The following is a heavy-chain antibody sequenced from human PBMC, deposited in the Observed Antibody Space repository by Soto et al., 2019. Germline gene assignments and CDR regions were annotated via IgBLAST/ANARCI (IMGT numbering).Heavy chain of an antibody. CDR2: IVGSGSQI. Sequence: XGTLNLSCSVSGCTFSTFTITWVRTAPGKGLECVSGIVGSGSQIHYADCVRGRFTISKDNSKNLLYLQMDSLRVDDTAVYFCAEDALYKDGLWLVDPWGQGTQVTVSS. CDR3: AEDALYKDGLWLVDP. CDR1: GCTFSTFT. V-gene: IGHV3-23*01. J-gene: IGHJ4*02. D-gene: IGHD3-16*01.